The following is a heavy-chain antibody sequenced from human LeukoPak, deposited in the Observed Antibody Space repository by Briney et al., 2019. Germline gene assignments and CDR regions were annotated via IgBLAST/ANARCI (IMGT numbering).Heavy chain of an antibody. V-gene: IGHV3-7*01. Sequence: PGGSLRLSCAASGFTFSSYSMSWVRQAPGKGLEWVANIKQDGSEKYYVDSVKGRFTISRDNAKNSLYLQMNSLRAEDTAVYYCARVAENYYYYMDVWGKGTTVTVSS. CDR3: ARVAENYYYYMDV. J-gene: IGHJ6*03. D-gene: IGHD2-15*01. CDR2: IKQDGSEK. CDR1: GFTFSSYS.